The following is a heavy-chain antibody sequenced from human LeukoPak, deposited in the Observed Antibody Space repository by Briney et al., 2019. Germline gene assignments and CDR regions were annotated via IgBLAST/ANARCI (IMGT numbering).Heavy chain of an antibody. CDR2: MFPGDSDT. V-gene: IGHV5-51*01. CDR3: ARHPQYSGYDPHWFDP. D-gene: IGHD5-12*01. J-gene: IGHJ5*02. Sequence: AGFLKRSSWGSGDSFISNKFGCLRHLPGRGRVGLVFMFPGDSDTRYSPSFQGQVTISADKSISTAYLQWSSLKASDTAMYYCARHPQYSGYDPHWFDPWGQGTLVTVSS. CDR1: GDSFISNK.